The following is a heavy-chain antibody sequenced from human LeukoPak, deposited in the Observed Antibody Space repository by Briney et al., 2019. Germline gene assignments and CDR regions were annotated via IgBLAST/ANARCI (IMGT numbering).Heavy chain of an antibody. J-gene: IGHJ1*01. Sequence: GGSLRLSCAASGFPFSSYSMTWVRQAPGKGLEWVAHINPDGRDTYYVDSVKGRFTISRDNAENSMYLQMNSLRVEDTAVYYCTSWGDTTAEYFQRWGQGTLVTVSS. CDR3: TSWGDTTAEYFQR. D-gene: IGHD2-21*02. V-gene: IGHV3-7*01. CDR2: INPDGRDT. CDR1: GFPFSSYS.